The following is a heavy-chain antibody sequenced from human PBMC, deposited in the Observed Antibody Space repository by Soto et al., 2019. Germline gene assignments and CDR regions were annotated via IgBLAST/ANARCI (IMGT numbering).Heavy chain of an antibody. D-gene: IGHD6-13*01. CDR3: ARPPECIAEIGWFDP. J-gene: IGHJ5*02. CDR1: GFTFSSYS. CDR2: IRSSSSTI. V-gene: IGHV3-48*01. Sequence: EVQLVESGGGLVQPGGSLRLSCAASGFTFSSYSMNWVRQAPGTGVEWVSYIRSSSSTIYYAEYVKGRFTISRDNAKNSLYLQMNSLRAEDKAVSDCARPPECIAEIGWFDPWGQGTLVTVSS.